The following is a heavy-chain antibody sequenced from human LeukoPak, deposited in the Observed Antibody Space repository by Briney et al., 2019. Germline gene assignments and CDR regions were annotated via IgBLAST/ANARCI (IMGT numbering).Heavy chain of an antibody. J-gene: IGHJ4*02. CDR2: ISNDGSVE. CDR1: GFTFSNYA. CDR3: ARAFENTTVVTFYFHY. V-gene: IGHV3-30*04. D-gene: IGHD3-22*01. Sequence: GRSLRLSCAASGFTFSNYAIHWVRQAPGKGLEWVAVISNDGSVEYHADSVKGRVTISRDNSKNTVSLQMSSLRAEDTAIYYRARAFENTTVVTFYFHYWGQGALVTVSS.